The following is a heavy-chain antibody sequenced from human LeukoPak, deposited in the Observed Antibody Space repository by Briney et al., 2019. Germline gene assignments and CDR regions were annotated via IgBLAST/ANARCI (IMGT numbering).Heavy chain of an antibody. D-gene: IGHD4-17*01. CDR3: ARDNGVRGVWFDP. CDR1: GGSFSGYY. CDR2: INHSGSI. J-gene: IGHJ5*02. Sequence: SETLSLTCAVYGGSFSGYYWSWIRQPPGKGLEWIGEINHSGSINYNPSLKSRVTISVDTSKNQFSLKLSSVTAADTAVYYCARDNGVRGVWFDPWGQGTLVTVSS. V-gene: IGHV4-34*01.